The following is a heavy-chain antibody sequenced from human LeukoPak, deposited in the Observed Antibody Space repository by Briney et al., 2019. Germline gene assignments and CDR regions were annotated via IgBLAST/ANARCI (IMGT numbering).Heavy chain of an antibody. J-gene: IGHJ4*02. CDR3: ASTGVVGALHPLDY. CDR2: IYYSGST. V-gene: IGHV4-59*01. D-gene: IGHD1-26*01. CDR1: GGSISSYY. Sequence: SETLSLTCTVSGGSISSYYWSWIRQPPGKGLEWIGYIYYSGSTNYNPSLKSRVTISVDTSKNQFSLKLSSVTAADTAVYYCASTGVVGALHPLDYWGQGTLVTVSS.